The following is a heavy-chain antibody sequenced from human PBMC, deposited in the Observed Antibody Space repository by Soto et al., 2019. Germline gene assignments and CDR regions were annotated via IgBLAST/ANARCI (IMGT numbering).Heavy chain of an antibody. D-gene: IGHD3-3*01. Sequence: QLQLQESGSGLVKPSQTLSLTCAVSGGSISSGGYSWSWIRQPPGKGLEWIGYIYHSGSTYYNPSLKSRVTLSVDRSKNQFSLKLSSVTAADTAVYYCARGAGYYDFWSGYFDYYGMDVWGQGTTVTVSS. J-gene: IGHJ6*02. V-gene: IGHV4-30-2*01. CDR2: IYHSGST. CDR3: ARGAGYYDFWSGYFDYYGMDV. CDR1: GGSISSGGYS.